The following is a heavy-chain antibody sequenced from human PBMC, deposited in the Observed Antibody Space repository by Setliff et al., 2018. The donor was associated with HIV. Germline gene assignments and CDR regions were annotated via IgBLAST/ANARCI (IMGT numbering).Heavy chain of an antibody. D-gene: IGHD2-21*01. V-gene: IGHV1-3*01. CDR3: ARDHQTMLWLDY. CDR2: INAGNGNI. J-gene: IGHJ4*02. Sequence: ASVKVSCKASGYTFTSYAMHWVRQAPGQRLEWMGWINAGNGNIRYSQKFQGRVTLTRDTSASTVYLDLSSLRSEDTAIYYCARDHQTMLWLDYWGQGTLVTVSS. CDR1: GYTFTSYA.